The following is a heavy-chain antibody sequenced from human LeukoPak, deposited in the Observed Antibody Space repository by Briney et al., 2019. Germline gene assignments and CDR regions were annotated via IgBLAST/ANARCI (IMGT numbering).Heavy chain of an antibody. CDR1: GFSIKNYW. Sequence: GGSLRLSCAASGFSIKNYWMHWVRQTPGKGLVWVSRIHGDGSTTTYADSVKGRFTISRDDAKNTVYLQMNSLSAEDTAVYYCARDSATKVRGPVIGSTDFWGRGTLVTVSS. V-gene: IGHV3-74*03. CDR2: IHGDGSTT. CDR3: ARDSATKVRGPVIGSTDF. J-gene: IGHJ4*02. D-gene: IGHD3-10*01.